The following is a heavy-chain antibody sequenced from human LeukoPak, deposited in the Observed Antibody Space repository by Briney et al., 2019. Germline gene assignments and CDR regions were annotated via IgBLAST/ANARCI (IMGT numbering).Heavy chain of an antibody. CDR3: ATEGPNYYMDV. CDR2: IIPMFGAA. Sequence: ASVKVSCKASGDTFSKFGISWVRQAPGEGLEWMGGIIPMFGAANYAQKFQGRVTITTDESTTTAHMELISLTSDDTAVYFCATEGPNYYMDVWGKGTTVTVSS. CDR1: GDTFSKFG. J-gene: IGHJ6*03. V-gene: IGHV1-69*05.